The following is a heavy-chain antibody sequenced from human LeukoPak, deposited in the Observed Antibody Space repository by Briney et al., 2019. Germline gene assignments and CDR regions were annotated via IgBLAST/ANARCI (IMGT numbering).Heavy chain of an antibody. CDR3: ARDLAYCGGDCYS. CDR2: IYHSGST. D-gene: IGHD2-21*01. CDR1: GYSISSGYY. J-gene: IGHJ5*02. Sequence: SETLSLTCTVSGYSISSGYYWGWIQQPPGKGLEWIGSIYHSGSTYYNPSLKSRVTISVDTSKNQFSLKLSSVTAADTAVYYCARDLAYCGGDCYSWGQGTLVTVSS. V-gene: IGHV4-38-2*02.